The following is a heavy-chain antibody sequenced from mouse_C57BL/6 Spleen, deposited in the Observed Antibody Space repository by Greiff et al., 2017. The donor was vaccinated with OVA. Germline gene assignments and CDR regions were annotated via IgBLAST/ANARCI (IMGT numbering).Heavy chain of an antibody. CDR3: ARATWDEGGCDY. V-gene: IGHV2-6*03. Sequence: VQGVESGPGLVAPSQSLSITCTVSGFSLTSYGVHWVRQPPGKGLEWLVVLWSDGSTTYNSALKSRLSISKDNSKSQVFLKMNSHQSAATAMYSCARATWDEGGCDYWGQGTTLTVSS. D-gene: IGHD4-1*01. CDR1: GFSLTSYG. J-gene: IGHJ2*01. CDR2: LWSDGST.